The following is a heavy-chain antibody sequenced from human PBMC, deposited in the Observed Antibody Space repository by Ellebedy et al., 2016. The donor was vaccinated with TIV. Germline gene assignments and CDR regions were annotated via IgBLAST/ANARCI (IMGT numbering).Heavy chain of an antibody. J-gene: IGHJ6*02. D-gene: IGHD3-10*01. V-gene: IGHV1-69*13. CDR2: IIPIFGTA. CDR1: GGTFSSYA. CDR3: ARLLVRGVIPPKNYYYGMDV. Sequence: SVKVSXXASGGTFSSYAISWVRQAPGQGLEWMGGIIPIFGTANYTQKFQGRVTITADESTSTAYMELSSLRSEDTAVYYCARLLVRGVIPPKNYYYGMDVWGQGTTVTVSS.